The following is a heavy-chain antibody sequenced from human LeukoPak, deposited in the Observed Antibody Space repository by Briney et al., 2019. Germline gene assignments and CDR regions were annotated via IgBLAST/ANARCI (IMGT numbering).Heavy chain of an antibody. CDR3: AREGSSWYYFDY. D-gene: IGHD6-13*01. V-gene: IGHV3-23*01. J-gene: IGHJ4*02. Sequence: TGGSLRLSCVASGFTFSNYAMTWVRQAPGKGLEWVSALSSSGAYTYYADSVKGRFTISRDNSKNTLYLQMNSLRAEDTAVYYCAREGSSWYYFDYWGQGTLVTVSS. CDR2: LSSSGAYT. CDR1: GFTFSNYA.